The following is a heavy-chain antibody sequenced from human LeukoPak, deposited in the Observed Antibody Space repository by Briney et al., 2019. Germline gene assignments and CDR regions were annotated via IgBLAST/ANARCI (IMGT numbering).Heavy chain of an antibody. J-gene: IGHJ4*02. D-gene: IGHD1-26*01. CDR1: GGSISGSTYY. Sequence: SETLSLTCTVSGGSISGSTYYWTWIRQPPGKGVEWIGNIGNINYSGGRTYYNPSLKSRVTISVDTSMNQFSLRLSSVSAADTAVYYCARAEGATTIDYWGQGTLVTVSS. CDR3: ARAEGATTIDY. CDR2: IGNINYSGGRT. V-gene: IGHV4-39*07.